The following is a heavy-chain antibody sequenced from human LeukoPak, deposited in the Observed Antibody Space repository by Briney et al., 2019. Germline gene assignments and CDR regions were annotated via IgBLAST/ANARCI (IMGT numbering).Heavy chain of an antibody. CDR1: GGSISSYY. Sequence: SQTLSLTCTVSGGSISSYYWSWIRQPPGKGLEWIGYIYYSGSTNYNPSLKSRVTISVDTSKNQFSLKLSSVTAADTAVYYCARLDKWELLFDYWGQGTLVTVSS. J-gene: IGHJ4*02. CDR3: ARLDKWELLFDY. CDR2: IYYSGST. D-gene: IGHD1-26*01. V-gene: IGHV4-59*08.